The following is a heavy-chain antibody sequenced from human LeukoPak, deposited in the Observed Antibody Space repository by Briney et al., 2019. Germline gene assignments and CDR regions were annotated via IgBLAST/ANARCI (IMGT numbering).Heavy chain of an antibody. D-gene: IGHD3-16*01. J-gene: IGHJ6*02. CDR1: GFTFRDYA. V-gene: IGHV3-23*01. CDR2: VSGSGGST. CDR3: AKARGIVFYYHYGMDV. Sequence: GGSLRLSCEVSGFTFRDYAMRWVRQAPGEGLEWVSAVSGSGGSTYYADSMKGRFTISRDNSKNTTYLQMNSLRAEDTAVYYCAKARGIVFYYHYGMDVWGQETTVTVSS.